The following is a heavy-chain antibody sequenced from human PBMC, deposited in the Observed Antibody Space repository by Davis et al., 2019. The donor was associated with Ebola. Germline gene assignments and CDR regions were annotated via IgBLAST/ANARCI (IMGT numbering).Heavy chain of an antibody. CDR3: ARDYTELWFGELLSSSLYYYYGMDV. CDR1: RGTFGSYA. V-gene: IGHV1-18*01. CDR2: INPHNGNT. Sequence: ASVKVSCKASRGTFGSYAISWVRQAPGQGLEWMGWINPHNGNTNYAQNVQGRVTMTTDTSTSTAYMELRSLRSDDTAVYYCARDYTELWFGELLSSSLYYYYGMDVWGQGTTVTVSS. J-gene: IGHJ6*02. D-gene: IGHD3-10*01.